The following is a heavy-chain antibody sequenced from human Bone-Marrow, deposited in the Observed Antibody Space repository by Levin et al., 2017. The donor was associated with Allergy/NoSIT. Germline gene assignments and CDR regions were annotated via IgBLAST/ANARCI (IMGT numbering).Heavy chain of an antibody. J-gene: IGHJ4*02. Sequence: SQTLSLTCAVSGGSISSSNYYWGWIRQPPGKGLEWIATIYYSGKTYYNPSLKSRVTISADTSKNQFSLKLNSVTAADTAVYYCARLDPVYWGQGALVTVSS. D-gene: IGHD1-1*01. CDR3: ARLDPVY. CDR1: GGSISSSNYY. V-gene: IGHV4-39*01. CDR2: IYYSGKT.